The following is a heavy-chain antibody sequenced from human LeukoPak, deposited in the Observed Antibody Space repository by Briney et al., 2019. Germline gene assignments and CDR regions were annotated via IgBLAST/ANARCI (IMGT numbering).Heavy chain of an antibody. CDR2: IYYSGST. CDR1: GGSISSYY. D-gene: IGHD2-15*01. CDR3: ARGYCSGGSCYWNWFDP. J-gene: IGHJ5*02. Sequence: SETLSPTCTVSGGSISSYYWSWIRQPPGKGLERIGYIYYSGSTNYNPSLKSRVTISVDTSKNQFSLKLSSVTAADTAVYYCARGYCSGGSCYWNWFDPWGQGTLVTVSS. V-gene: IGHV4-59*01.